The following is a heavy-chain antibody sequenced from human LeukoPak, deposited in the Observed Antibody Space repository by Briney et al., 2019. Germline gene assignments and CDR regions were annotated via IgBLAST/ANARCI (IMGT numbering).Heavy chain of an antibody. Sequence: ASVKVSCKVSGYTLTELSMHWVRQAPGKGLEWMGGFDPEDGETICAQKFQGRVTMTEDTSTDTAYMELSSLRSEDTAVYYCATVPRVVPAAIQLDYWGQGTLVTVSS. J-gene: IGHJ4*02. D-gene: IGHD2-2*01. CDR1: GYTLTELS. CDR2: FDPEDGET. V-gene: IGHV1-24*01. CDR3: ATVPRVVPAAIQLDY.